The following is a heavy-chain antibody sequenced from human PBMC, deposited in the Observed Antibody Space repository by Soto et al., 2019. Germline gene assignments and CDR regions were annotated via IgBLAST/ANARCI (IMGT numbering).Heavy chain of an antibody. D-gene: IGHD2-21*01. J-gene: IGHJ4*02. CDR3: ARGRSVINHDDFEY. V-gene: IGHV3-30-3*01. CDR1: GFTLSSYS. Sequence: QVQLVESGGGVVQPGRSLRLSCAASGFTLSSYSMHWVRQAPGKGLDWVAAMSYDGSSKYFADSVKCRFTISRDNSKNTLSLQMNSLGGEDSAVYYCARGRSVINHDDFEYWGQGTLVTVSS. CDR2: MSYDGSSK.